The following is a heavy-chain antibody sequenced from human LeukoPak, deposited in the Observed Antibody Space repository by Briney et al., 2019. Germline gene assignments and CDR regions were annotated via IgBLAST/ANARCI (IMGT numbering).Heavy chain of an antibody. CDR1: GYTLTELS. V-gene: IGHV1-24*01. CDR3: ATTPKYYYDSSGTTGGAFDI. CDR2: FDPEDSET. Sequence: ASVKVSCKVSGYTLTELSMHWVRQAPGKGLEWMGGFDPEDSETIYAQKFQGRVTMTEDTSTDTAYMELSSLRSEDTAVYYCATTPKYYYDSSGTTGGAFDIWGQGTMVTVSS. J-gene: IGHJ3*02. D-gene: IGHD3-22*01.